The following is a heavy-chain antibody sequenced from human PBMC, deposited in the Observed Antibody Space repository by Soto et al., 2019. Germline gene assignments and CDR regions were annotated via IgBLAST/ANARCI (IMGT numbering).Heavy chain of an antibody. CDR3: ARVPLPGYCSSTSCASAPYYMDV. CDR1: GYTFTSYA. J-gene: IGHJ6*03. D-gene: IGHD2-2*01. CDR2: INAGNSNT. V-gene: IGHV1-3*01. Sequence: ASVKVSCKASGYTFTSYAMHWVRQAPGQRLEWMGWINAGNSNTKYSQKFQGRVTITRDTSASTAYMELSSLRSEDTAVYYCARVPLPGYCSSTSCASAPYYMDVWGKGTTVTVSS.